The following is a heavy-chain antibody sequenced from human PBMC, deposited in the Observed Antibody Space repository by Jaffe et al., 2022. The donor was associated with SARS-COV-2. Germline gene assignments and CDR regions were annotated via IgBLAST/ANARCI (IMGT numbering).Heavy chain of an antibody. J-gene: IGHJ6*03. CDR3: ARDGVPAAMWSYYYYYMDV. Sequence: QVQLVESGGGVVQPGRSLRLSCAASGFTFSSYAMHWVRQAPGKGLEWVAVISYDGSNKYYADSVKGRFTISRDNSKNTLYLQMNSLRAEDTAVYYCARDGVPAAMWSYYYYYMDVWGKGTTVTVSS. D-gene: IGHD2-2*01. V-gene: IGHV3-30*04. CDR1: GFTFSSYA. CDR2: ISYDGSNK.